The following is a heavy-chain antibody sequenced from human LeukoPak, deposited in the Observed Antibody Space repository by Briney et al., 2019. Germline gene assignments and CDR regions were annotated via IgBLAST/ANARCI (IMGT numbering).Heavy chain of an antibody. Sequence: ASVKVSCKASGFTFTSYYMHWVRQAPGQGLEWMGIINPSGSYTSYAQKFQGRVTMTRDTSISTAYMELSRLRSDDTAVYYCARDGAYCSGGSCYSGWFDPWGQGTLVTVSS. CDR1: GFTFTSYY. V-gene: IGHV1-46*01. CDR2: INPSGSYT. J-gene: IGHJ5*02. D-gene: IGHD2-15*01. CDR3: ARDGAYCSGGSCYSGWFDP.